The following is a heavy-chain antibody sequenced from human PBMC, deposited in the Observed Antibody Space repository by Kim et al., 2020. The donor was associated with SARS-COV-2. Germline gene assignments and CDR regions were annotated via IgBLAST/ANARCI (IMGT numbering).Heavy chain of an antibody. D-gene: IGHD2-15*01. CDR1: GGSISSGSYY. CDR2: TYDSGST. Sequence: SETLSLTCTVSGGSISSGSYYWSWIRQPPGKGLEWIGHTYDSGSTNYNPSLKSRVTISEDTSKNQFSLKLTSVTAADTAVYYCARGCSDASCPIWWEEDYWGQGTLVTVSS. CDR3: ARGCSDASCPIWWEEDY. V-gene: IGHV4-61*01. J-gene: IGHJ4*02.